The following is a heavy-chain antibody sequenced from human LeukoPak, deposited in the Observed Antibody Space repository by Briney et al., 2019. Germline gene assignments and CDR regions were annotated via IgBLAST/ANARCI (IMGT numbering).Heavy chain of an antibody. CDR3: ASYAGSGYCKH. V-gene: IGHV4-59*01. CDR2: IYYSGST. Sequence: PSETLSLTCTVSGGSISSYYWSWIRQPPGKGLEWIGYIYYSGSTNYNPSLKSRVTISVDTSKNQFSLKLSSVTAADTAVYYCASYAGSGYCKHWGQGTLVTVSS. CDR1: GGSISSYY. D-gene: IGHD3-22*01. J-gene: IGHJ1*01.